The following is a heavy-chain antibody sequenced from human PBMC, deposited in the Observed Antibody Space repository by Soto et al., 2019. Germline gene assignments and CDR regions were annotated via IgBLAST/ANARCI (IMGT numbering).Heavy chain of an antibody. Sequence: PDGSLRLPCAPARSTPIIHATSCEHQAPGRGLEWVSAISGSGGSTYYADSVKGRFTISRDNSKNTLYLQMNSLRAEETAVYYCASGVGASRSYYYYYGMDVWGQGTTVTVSS. CDR1: RSTPIIHA. CDR2: ISGSGGST. D-gene: IGHD1-26*01. CDR3: ASGVGASRSYYYYYGMDV. J-gene: IGHJ6*02. V-gene: IGHV3-23*01.